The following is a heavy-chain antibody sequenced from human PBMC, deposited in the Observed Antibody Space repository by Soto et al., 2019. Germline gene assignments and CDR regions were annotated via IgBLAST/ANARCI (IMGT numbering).Heavy chain of an antibody. V-gene: IGHV3-30*18. J-gene: IGHJ4*02. CDR3: AKEIFCWSGSPTDFDY. Sequence: QVQLVESGGGVVQPGRSLRLSCAASGFTFSSYGMHWVRQAPGKGLEWVAVISYDGSNKYYADSVKGRFTISRDNSKNTLYLQMNSLRAEDTAVYYCAKEIFCWSGSPTDFDYWGQGTLVTVSS. CDR1: GFTFSSYG. D-gene: IGHD3-3*01. CDR2: ISYDGSNK.